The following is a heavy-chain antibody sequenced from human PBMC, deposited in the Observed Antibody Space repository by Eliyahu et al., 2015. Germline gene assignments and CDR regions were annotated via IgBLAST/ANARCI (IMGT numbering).Heavy chain of an antibody. D-gene: IGHD2-2*01. CDR3: TTDRGYCSSTSCRNWFDP. Sequence: ESGGGLVKPGGSLRLSCAASGFTFSNAWMSWVRQAPGKGLEWVGRIKSKTDGGTTDYAAPVKGRFTISRDDSKKPLYLQKKNLKTANTDVYYCTTDRGYCSSTSCRNWFDPWGQGTLVTVSS. V-gene: IGHV3-15*01. J-gene: IGHJ5*02. CDR2: IKSKTDGGTT. CDR1: GFTFSNAW.